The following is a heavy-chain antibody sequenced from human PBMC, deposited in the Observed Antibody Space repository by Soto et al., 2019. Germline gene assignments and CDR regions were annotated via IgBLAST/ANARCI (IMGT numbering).Heavy chain of an antibody. J-gene: IGHJ5*02. D-gene: IGHD5-18*01. Sequence: QVQLQESGPGLVKPSETLSLTCTVSGGSVSSGDYYWSWIRQPPGKGLEWIGYIYYSGNTNYNPSLKSRVIISVDTSKYLFSVKLTCVTAADTAVYYCARIPVDTSMIYWLDPWGQGTLVTVSS. CDR3: ARIPVDTSMIYWLDP. V-gene: IGHV4-61*08. CDR2: IYYSGNT. CDR1: GGSVSSGDYY.